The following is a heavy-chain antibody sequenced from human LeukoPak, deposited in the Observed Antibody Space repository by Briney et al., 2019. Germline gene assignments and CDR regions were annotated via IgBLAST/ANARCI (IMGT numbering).Heavy chain of an antibody. CDR2: ISYRGSSK. CDR3: ARDGFSSSWYGRALDY. CDR1: GFDLSSYA. J-gene: IGHJ4*02. D-gene: IGHD6-13*01. V-gene: IGHV3-30-3*01. Sequence: PGGSLRLSCAASGFDLSSYAMHWVRQAPGKGLEWVAVISYRGSSKYYSDSVKGPFTISRDNSGNTLYLQMNSLRAEDTAVYYCARDGFSSSWYGRALDYWGQGTLVTVSS.